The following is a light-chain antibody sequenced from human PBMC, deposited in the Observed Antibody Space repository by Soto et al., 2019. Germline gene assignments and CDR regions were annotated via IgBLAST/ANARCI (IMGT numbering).Light chain of an antibody. CDR1: QSVGRN. V-gene: IGKV3-15*01. Sequence: EIVMTQSPVTLSVPPGERVTLSCRASQSVGRNVAWYQQKPGQAPRLLIYGVSSRATGIPARFSGGGSGTEFTLTMSSLQSEDFAVYYCQQYNKWPRTFGQGTKVDIK. CDR3: QQYNKWPRT. CDR2: GVS. J-gene: IGKJ1*01.